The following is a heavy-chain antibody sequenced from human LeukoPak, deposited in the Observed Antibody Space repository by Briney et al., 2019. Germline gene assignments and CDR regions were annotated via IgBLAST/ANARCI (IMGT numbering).Heavy chain of an antibody. CDR1: GFTISSYA. CDR2: ISGSGGST. Sequence: GGSLRLSCAASGFTISSYAMSWVRQAPGKGLEWVSAISGSGGSTYYADSVKGRFTISRDNSKNTLYLQMNSLRAEDTAVYYCAKAITMIVVVIPAFDYWGQGTLVTVSS. V-gene: IGHV3-23*01. CDR3: AKAITMIVVVIPAFDY. D-gene: IGHD3-22*01. J-gene: IGHJ4*02.